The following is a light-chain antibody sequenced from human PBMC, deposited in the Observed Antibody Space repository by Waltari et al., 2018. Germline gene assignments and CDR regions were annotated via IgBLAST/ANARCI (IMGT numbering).Light chain of an antibody. CDR2: ENI. Sequence: SVLTQPPSVSGAPGQRVTISCTGSSPNFGAGSDVHWYQQLPGTAPKVLIYENINRPSGVPDRFSGSKSGTSASLAITGLQAEDEADYYCQSYDTGLKGYVFGTGTKVTVL. J-gene: IGLJ1*01. CDR1: SPNFGAGSD. CDR3: QSYDTGLKGYV. V-gene: IGLV1-40*01.